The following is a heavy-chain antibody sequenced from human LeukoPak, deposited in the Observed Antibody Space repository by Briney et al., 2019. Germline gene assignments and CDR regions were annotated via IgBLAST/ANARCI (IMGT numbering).Heavy chain of an antibody. CDR3: ARDARNYYDSSGYYPDY. D-gene: IGHD3-22*01. CDR1: GYTFTGYY. CDR2: INPNSGGT. J-gene: IGHJ4*02. V-gene: IGHV1-2*02. Sequence: GASVKVSCKASGYTFTGYYMHWVRQAPGQGLEWMGWINPNSGGTNYAQKFQGRGTMTRDTSISTAYMELSRLRSDDTAVYYCARDARNYYDSSGYYPDYWGQGTLVTVSS.